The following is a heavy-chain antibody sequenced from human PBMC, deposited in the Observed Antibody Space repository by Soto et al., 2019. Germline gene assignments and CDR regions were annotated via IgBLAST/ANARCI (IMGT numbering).Heavy chain of an antibody. Sequence: SETLSLTCAVSGGSISSSNWWSWVRQPPGKGLEWIGEIYHSGSTNYNPSLKSRVTISVDKSKNQFSLKLSSVTAADMAVYYCAISLRHSSGWTGIYFDYWGQGTLVTVSS. CDR3: AISLRHSSGWTGIYFDY. V-gene: IGHV4-4*02. CDR1: GGSISSSNW. D-gene: IGHD6-19*01. CDR2: IYHSGST. J-gene: IGHJ4*02.